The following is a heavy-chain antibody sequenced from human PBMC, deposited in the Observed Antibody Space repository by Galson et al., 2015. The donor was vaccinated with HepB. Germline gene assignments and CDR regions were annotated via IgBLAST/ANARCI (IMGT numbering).Heavy chain of an antibody. V-gene: IGHV3-23*01. J-gene: IGHJ4*02. CDR2: ISGSGDST. CDR3: AKGWIQLDY. D-gene: IGHD5-18*01. Sequence: SLRLSCAASGFTFRGYAMSWVRQAPGKGLEWVSSISGSGDSTYYADSVKGRFTISRDNSENTLYLQMNSLRAEETAVYYCAKGWIQLDYWGQGSLVTVSS. CDR1: GFTFRGYA.